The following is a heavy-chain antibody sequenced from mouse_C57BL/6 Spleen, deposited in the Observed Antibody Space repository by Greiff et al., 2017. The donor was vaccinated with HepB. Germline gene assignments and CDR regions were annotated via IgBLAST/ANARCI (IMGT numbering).Heavy chain of an antibody. Sequence: QVHVKQPGAELVKPGASVKMSCKASGYTFTSYWITWVKQRPGQGLEWIGDIYPGSGSTNYNEKFKSKATLTVDTSSSTAYMQLSSLTSEDSAVYYCARLTEGRGYFDYWGQGTTLTVSS. CDR3: ARLTEGRGYFDY. V-gene: IGHV1-55*01. CDR1: GYTFTSYW. CDR2: IYPGSGST. D-gene: IGHD4-1*01. J-gene: IGHJ2*01.